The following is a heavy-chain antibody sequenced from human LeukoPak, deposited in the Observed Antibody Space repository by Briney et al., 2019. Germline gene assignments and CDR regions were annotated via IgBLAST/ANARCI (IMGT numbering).Heavy chain of an antibody. V-gene: IGHV3-49*04. CDR2: IRSKAYGGTT. Sequence: SLRLSCAASGFTFSSYWMNWVRQAPGKGLEWVGFIRSKAYGGTTEYAASVKGRFTISRDDSKSIAYLQMNSLKTEDTAVYYCTRDFRIYYYYYMDVWGKGTTVTISS. CDR1: GFTFSSYW. J-gene: IGHJ6*03. CDR3: TRDFRIYYYYYMDV.